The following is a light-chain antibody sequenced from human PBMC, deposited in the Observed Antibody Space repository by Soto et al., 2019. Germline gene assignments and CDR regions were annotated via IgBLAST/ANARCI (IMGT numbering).Light chain of an antibody. Sequence: QSALTQPPSASGSPGQSVTISCTGTSSDVGAYDFVSWYQKYPGKAPKLMIFEVSKRTSGVPHRFSGSKSGNTASLTVSGLQADDEADYYCSSYAGSNILVFGGGTKLTVL. CDR3: SSYAGSNILV. V-gene: IGLV2-8*01. CDR1: SSDVGAYDF. CDR2: EVS. J-gene: IGLJ3*02.